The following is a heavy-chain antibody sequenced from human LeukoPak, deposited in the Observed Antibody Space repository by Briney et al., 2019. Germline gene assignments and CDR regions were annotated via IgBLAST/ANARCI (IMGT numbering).Heavy chain of an antibody. CDR3: AREWSGFGELPDY. CDR1: GFTFSSHW. D-gene: IGHD3-10*01. CDR2: INSDGSST. J-gene: IGHJ4*02. V-gene: IGHV3-74*01. Sequence: GGSLRLSCAASGFTFSSHWIHWVRQAPGKGLVWVSRINSDGSSTSYADSVKGRFTISRDNAKNTLYLQMNSLRVEDTAVYYCAREWSGFGELPDYWGQGTLVTVSX.